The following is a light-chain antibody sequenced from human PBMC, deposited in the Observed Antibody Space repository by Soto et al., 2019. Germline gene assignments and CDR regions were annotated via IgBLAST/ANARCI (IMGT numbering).Light chain of an antibody. J-gene: IGKJ4*01. CDR1: QTISSW. V-gene: IGKV1-5*03. CDR3: QQGDSFPFT. CDR2: KAS. Sequence: DIQMTQSPSTLSGSVGDRVTITCRASQTISSWLAWYQQEPGKAPKLLIYKASTLQSGVPSRFSGSGSGTDFTLIISSLQPEDFATYFCQQGDSFPFTFGGGTKVDIK.